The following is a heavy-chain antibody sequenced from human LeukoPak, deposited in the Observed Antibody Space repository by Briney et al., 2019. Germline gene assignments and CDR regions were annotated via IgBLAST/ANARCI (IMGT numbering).Heavy chain of an antibody. CDR3: ARAPYSSTTYYYYYYMDV. J-gene: IGHJ6*03. CDR2: INPSGGST. D-gene: IGHD6-13*01. V-gene: IGHV1-46*01. CDR1: GYTFTSYY. Sequence: GASVKVSCKASGYTFTSYYMHWVRQAPGQGLEWMGIINPSGGSTSYAQKFQGRVTMTRDTSTSTVYMELSSLRSEDTAVYYCARAPYSSTTYYYYYYMDVWGKGTTVTVSS.